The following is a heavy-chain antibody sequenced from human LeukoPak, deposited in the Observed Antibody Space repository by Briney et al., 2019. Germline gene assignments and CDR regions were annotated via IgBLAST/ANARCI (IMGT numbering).Heavy chain of an antibody. CDR1: GFTFSSYA. CDR3: AKGTWFGDYPVPFDS. D-gene: IGHD3-10*01. CDR2: ISGSGGST. J-gene: IGHJ4*02. V-gene: IGHV3-23*01. Sequence: GGSLRLSCAASGFTFSSYAMSWVRQAPGKGLEWVSAISGSGGSTYYADSVKGRFTISRDNSKNTLFLQMNSLRAEDAAVYYCAKGTWFGDYPVPFDSWGQGTLVAVSS.